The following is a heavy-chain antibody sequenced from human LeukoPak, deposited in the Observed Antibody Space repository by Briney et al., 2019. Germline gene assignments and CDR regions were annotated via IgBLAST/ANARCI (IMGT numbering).Heavy chain of an antibody. J-gene: IGHJ1*01. CDR1: GFTFSTYA. CDR2: IGRDGDST. V-gene: IGHV3-64D*06. CDR3: VKDREMGSGWAYFQH. D-gene: IGHD6-19*01. Sequence: PGGSLRLSCSASGFTFSTYAMHWVRQAPGKGLEYVSAIGRDGDSTYYADSVKGRFTISRDNSKNTLYLQMSSLRPGDTAVYYCVKDREMGSGWAYFQHWGQGTLVTVSS.